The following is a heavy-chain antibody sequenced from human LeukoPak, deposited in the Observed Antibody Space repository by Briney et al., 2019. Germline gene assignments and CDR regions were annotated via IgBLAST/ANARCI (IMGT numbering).Heavy chain of an antibody. D-gene: IGHD3-10*01. CDR1: GFTFSSYS. Sequence: GGSLRLSCAASGFTFSSYSMNWVRQAPGKGLEWVSSISSSSSYIYYADSVKGRFTISRDNAKNSLYLQMNSLRAEDTAVYYCASRSFGYYYGSGSYYPDYWGQGTLVTVSS. CDR2: ISSSSSYI. J-gene: IGHJ4*02. CDR3: ASRSFGYYYGSGSYYPDY. V-gene: IGHV3-21*01.